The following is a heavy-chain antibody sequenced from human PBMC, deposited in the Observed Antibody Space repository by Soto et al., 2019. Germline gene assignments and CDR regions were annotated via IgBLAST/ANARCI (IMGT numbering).Heavy chain of an antibody. Sequence: GESLKISCHGSGYTFSSYWIGWVRQMPGKGLEWMGIIHPGDSQSRYSPSFRGQVTISADRSNSTVYLQWASLKASDTAVYYCMRTRACSGASCHFDYWGQGTPVTVYS. CDR3: MRTRACSGASCHFDY. D-gene: IGHD2-15*01. CDR2: IHPGDSQS. V-gene: IGHV5-51*01. CDR1: GYTFSSYW. J-gene: IGHJ4*02.